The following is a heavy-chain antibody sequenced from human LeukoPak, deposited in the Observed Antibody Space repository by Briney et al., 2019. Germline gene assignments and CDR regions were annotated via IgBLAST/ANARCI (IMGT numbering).Heavy chain of an antibody. CDR2: INHSGST. J-gene: IGHJ4*02. Sequence: SETLSLTCAVYGGSFSGYYRSWIRQPPGKGLEWIGEINHSGSTNYNPSLKSRVTISVDTSKNQFSLKLSSVTAADTAVYYCARRPTSYYYDSSGQKWYYFDYWGQGTLVTVSS. D-gene: IGHD3-22*01. V-gene: IGHV4-34*01. CDR1: GGSFSGYY. CDR3: ARRPTSYYYDSSGQKWYYFDY.